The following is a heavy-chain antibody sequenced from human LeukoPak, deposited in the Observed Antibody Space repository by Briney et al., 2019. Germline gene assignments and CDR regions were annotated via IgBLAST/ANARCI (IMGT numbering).Heavy chain of an antibody. Sequence: GGSLRLSCAASGFTFSSYAMSWVRQAPGKGLEWVSSISSSSSYIYYADSVKGRFTISRDNAKNSLYLQMNSLRAEDTAVYYCARVPSDYYDSSGYYKNDYWGQGTLVTVSS. CDR3: ARVPSDYYDSSGYYKNDY. V-gene: IGHV3-21*01. CDR2: ISSSSSYI. J-gene: IGHJ4*02. D-gene: IGHD3-22*01. CDR1: GFTFSSYA.